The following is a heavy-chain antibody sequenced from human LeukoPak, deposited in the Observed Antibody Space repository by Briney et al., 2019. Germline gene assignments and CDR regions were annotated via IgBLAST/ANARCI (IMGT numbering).Heavy chain of an antibody. Sequence: GGSLRLSCAASGFTFSSYGMHWVRQAPGKGLEGVAVIWYDGSNKYYADSVKGRFTLSRDNSKNTLYLQMNSLRAEDTAVYYCARDQYPGIAVAATSYYYYYGMDVWGKGTRVTVSS. CDR3: ARDQYPGIAVAATSYYYYYGMDV. V-gene: IGHV3-33*01. CDR2: IWYDGSNK. D-gene: IGHD6-19*01. CDR1: GFTFSSYG. J-gene: IGHJ6*04.